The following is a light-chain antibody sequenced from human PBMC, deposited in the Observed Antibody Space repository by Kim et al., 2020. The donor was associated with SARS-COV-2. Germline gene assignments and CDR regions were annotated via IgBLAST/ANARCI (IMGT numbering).Light chain of an antibody. CDR1: QSISTW. J-gene: IGKJ5*01. CDR3: QEANFFPTT. CDR2: AAS. V-gene: IGKV1-12*01. Sequence: ASVGDRVTITCRARQSISTWVAWYQQKPGKAPKLLISAASSLQSGVPSRFSGSGSGTDFTLTISNLQPEDIATYYCQEANFFPTTFGQGTRLEIK.